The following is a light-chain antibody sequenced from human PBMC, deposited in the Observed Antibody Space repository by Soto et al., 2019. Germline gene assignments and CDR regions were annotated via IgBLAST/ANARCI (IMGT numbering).Light chain of an antibody. CDR1: SSDVGSYKL. CDR3: CSYAGTSTHTV. V-gene: IGLV2-23*02. CDR2: XVX. Sequence: QSALTQPASVSGSPGQSITISCTGTSSDVGSYKLVSWYQQHPGKAPKLMISXVXXXPSGISDRFSGSKSGSTASLTISGXXXXXXXXYYCCSYAGTSTHTVFGGGTQLTVL. J-gene: IGLJ7*01.